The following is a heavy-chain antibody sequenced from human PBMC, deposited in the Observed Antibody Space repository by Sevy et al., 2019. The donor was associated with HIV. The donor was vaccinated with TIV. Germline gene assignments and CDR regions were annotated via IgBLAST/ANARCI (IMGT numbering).Heavy chain of an antibody. J-gene: IGHJ5*02. V-gene: IGHV1-2*02. Sequence: ASVKVSCKASGYTFTGYSMHWVRQAPGQGLEGMGGTNPNRGGKNYAQKFQGRVTMTRDRSISTAYMELSRLKFDDTAVYYCARVWNSDYYDSSGPNWFDPWGQGTLVTVSS. CDR2: TNPNRGGK. CDR1: GYTFTGYS. D-gene: IGHD3-22*01. CDR3: ARVWNSDYYDSSGPNWFDP.